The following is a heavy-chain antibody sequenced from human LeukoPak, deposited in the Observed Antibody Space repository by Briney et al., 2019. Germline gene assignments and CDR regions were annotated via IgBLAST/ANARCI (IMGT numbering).Heavy chain of an antibody. V-gene: IGHV1-69*13. D-gene: IGHD2-2*01. Sequence: GASVKVSCKASGGTFSSYAISWVRQAPGQGLEWMGGIIPIFGTANYAQKFQDRVTITADESTSTAYMELSSLRSEDTAVYYCARDIVVVPAAVNDAFDIWGQGTMVTVSS. CDR1: GGTFSSYA. J-gene: IGHJ3*02. CDR3: ARDIVVVPAAVNDAFDI. CDR2: IIPIFGTA.